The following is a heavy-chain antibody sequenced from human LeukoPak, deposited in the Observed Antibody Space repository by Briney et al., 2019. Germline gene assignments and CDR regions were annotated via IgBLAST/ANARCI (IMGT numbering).Heavy chain of an antibody. Sequence: GGSLRLSCVASGFTFSSYWMHWVRHAPGKGLVWVSRITSADSSTSYADSVKGRFTISRDNAKNTLYLQMNSLRAEDTAVYYCARGRPNYYFDYWGQGTLVTVSS. CDR2: ITSADSST. CDR1: GFTFSSYW. CDR3: ARGRPNYYFDY. J-gene: IGHJ4*02. D-gene: IGHD1-1*01. V-gene: IGHV3-74*01.